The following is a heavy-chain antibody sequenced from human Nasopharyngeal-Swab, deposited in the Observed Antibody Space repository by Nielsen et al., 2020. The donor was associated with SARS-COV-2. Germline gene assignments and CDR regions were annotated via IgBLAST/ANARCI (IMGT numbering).Heavy chain of an antibody. V-gene: IGHV3-73*01. J-gene: IGHJ4*02. CDR1: GFTFSGSA. CDR2: IRSKANSYAT. CDR3: TRLDVAAAGTPDHY. D-gene: IGHD6-13*01. Sequence: GESLKISCAASGFTFSGSAMHWVRQASGKGLEWVGRIRSKANSYATAYAASVKGRFTISRDGSKNTAYLQMNSLKTEDTAVYYCTRLDVAAAGTPDHYWGQGTLVTVSS.